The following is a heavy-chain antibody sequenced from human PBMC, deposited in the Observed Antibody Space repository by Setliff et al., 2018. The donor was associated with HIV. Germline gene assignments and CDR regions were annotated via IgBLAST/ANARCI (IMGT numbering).Heavy chain of an antibody. CDR2: IIPILGIA. CDR3: ARVGATNNWFDP. Sequence: PSVKVSCKASGGTFSSYAISWVRQAPGQGLEWMGGIIPILGIANYAQKFQGRVTITADESTSTAYMELSSLRSEDTAVYYCARVGATNNWFDPWGQGTLVTVSS. CDR1: GGTFSSYA. J-gene: IGHJ5*02. D-gene: IGHD1-26*01. V-gene: IGHV1-69*10.